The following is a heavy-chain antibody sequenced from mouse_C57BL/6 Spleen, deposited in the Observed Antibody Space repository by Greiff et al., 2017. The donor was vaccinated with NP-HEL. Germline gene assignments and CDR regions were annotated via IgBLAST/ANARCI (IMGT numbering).Heavy chain of an antibody. Sequence: VQLQESGGDLVKPGGSLKLSCAASGFTFSSYGMSWVRQTPDKRLEWVATISSGGSYTYYPDSVKGRFTISRDNAKNTLYLQMSSLKSEDTAMYYCARQTAQGTYWFAYWGQGTLVTVSA. CDR2: ISSGGSYT. J-gene: IGHJ3*01. CDR1: GFTFSSYG. D-gene: IGHD3-2*02. CDR3: ARQTAQGTYWFAY. V-gene: IGHV5-6*01.